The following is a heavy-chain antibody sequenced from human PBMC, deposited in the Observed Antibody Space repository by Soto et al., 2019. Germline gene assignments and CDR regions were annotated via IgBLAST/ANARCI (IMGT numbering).Heavy chain of an antibody. D-gene: IGHD3-10*01. J-gene: IGHJ6*02. V-gene: IGHV4-30-2*01. CDR3: ARVNVGDRLLYGMDV. CDR1: GGSISSGGYS. CDR2: IYHSGST. Sequence: QLQLQESGSGLVKPSQTLSLTCAVSGGSISSGGYSWSRIRQPPGKDLEWIGYIYHSGSTYYNPSLKSRVTISVDRSKNQFSLKLSSVTAADTAVYYCARVNVGDRLLYGMDVWGQGTTVTVSS.